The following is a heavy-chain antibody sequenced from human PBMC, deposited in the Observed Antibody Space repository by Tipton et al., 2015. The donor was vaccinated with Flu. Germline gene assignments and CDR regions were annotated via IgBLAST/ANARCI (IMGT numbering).Heavy chain of an antibody. J-gene: IGHJ4*02. CDR2: IHRSGHI. V-gene: IGHV4-38-2*01. D-gene: IGHD5-18*01. Sequence: RLVKPSETLSLTCSISGDSIGSQYYWAWIRQSPGKGLEWIGNIHRSGHIYYNPSLRSRVTMSVDTAKIQFSLKLSSVTAADTAVYYCARHSYHYFDYWGQGTLVTVSS. CDR3: ARHSYHYFDY. CDR1: GDSIGSQYY.